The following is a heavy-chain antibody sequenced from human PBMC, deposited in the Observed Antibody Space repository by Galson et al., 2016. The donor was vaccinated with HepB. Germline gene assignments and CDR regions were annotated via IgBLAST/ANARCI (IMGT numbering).Heavy chain of an antibody. J-gene: IGHJ4*02. CDR1: GYTFTSYD. Sequence: SVKVSCKASGYTFTSYDINWVRQATGQGLEWMGWMNPNSGNTGYAQKFQGRVTMTANTSISTAYMELSSLRSEDTAVYYCASGVFPVVGPRGWGYWGQGTLVTVSS. D-gene: IGHD3-22*01. CDR2: MNPNSGNT. V-gene: IGHV1-8*01. CDR3: ASGVFPVVGPRGWGY.